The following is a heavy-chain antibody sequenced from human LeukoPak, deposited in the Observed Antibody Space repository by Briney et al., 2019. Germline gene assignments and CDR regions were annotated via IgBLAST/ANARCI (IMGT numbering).Heavy chain of an antibody. Sequence: GASVKVSCKASGYTFTSYGISWVRQAPGQGLEWMGWISAYNGNTNYAQKLQGRVTMTTDTSTSTAYMELRSLRSDDTAVYYCARDWDIVVVPVLPGGNAFDIWGQGTMVTVSS. CDR3: ARDWDIVVVPVLPGGNAFDI. CDR2: ISAYNGNT. D-gene: IGHD2-2*01. J-gene: IGHJ3*02. CDR1: GYTFTSYG. V-gene: IGHV1-18*01.